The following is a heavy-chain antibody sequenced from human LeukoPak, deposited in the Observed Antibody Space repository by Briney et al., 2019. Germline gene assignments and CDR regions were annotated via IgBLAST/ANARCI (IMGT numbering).Heavy chain of an antibody. CDR3: ARRAAAGRCFVY. D-gene: IGHD6-13*01. CDR1: GFTFSDYY. J-gene: IGHJ4*02. Sequence: GGSLRLSCAVSGFTFSDYYMSWIRQAPGKGLEWVSYISSGGSTISHADSVKGRFTISKDNAENSLYLQMNSLRAEDTAVYYCARRAAAGRCFVYWGQGTLVSVSS. V-gene: IGHV3-11*01. CDR2: ISSGGSTI.